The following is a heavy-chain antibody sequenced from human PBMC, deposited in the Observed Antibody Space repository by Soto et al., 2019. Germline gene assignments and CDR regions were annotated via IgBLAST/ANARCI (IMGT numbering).Heavy chain of an antibody. CDR1: GFPYSVYS. V-gene: IGHV3-48*02. Sequence: DVQLAESGGGLVQPGGSLRLSCVAPGFPYSVYSMDWVRQGPGKGLEWLAYVSPGGDTVHYADSVNGRFFISRDTPRNSVFLQMNSLRHEDTAVYYCVRGSRANCFDLWGPGTVVTVSS. CDR3: VRGSRANCFDL. J-gene: IGHJ3*01. CDR2: VSPGGDTV.